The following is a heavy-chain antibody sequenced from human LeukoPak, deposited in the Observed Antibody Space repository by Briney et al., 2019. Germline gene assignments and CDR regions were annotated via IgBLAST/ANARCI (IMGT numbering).Heavy chain of an antibody. Sequence: PGGSLRLSCAASGFTFSSYSMYWVRQAPGPGLEWVSVIYSGGSTYYADSVKGRFTISRDNSKNTLYLQMNSLRAEDTAVYYCARELHSSGYPYFDYWGQGTLVTVSS. CDR3: ARELHSSGYPYFDY. V-gene: IGHV3-66*01. J-gene: IGHJ4*02. D-gene: IGHD3-22*01. CDR2: IYSGGST. CDR1: GFTFSSYS.